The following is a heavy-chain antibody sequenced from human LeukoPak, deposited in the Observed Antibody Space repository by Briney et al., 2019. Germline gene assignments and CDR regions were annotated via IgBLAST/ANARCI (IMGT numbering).Heavy chain of an antibody. D-gene: IGHD7-27*01. CDR3: ARDPEANWAFFDY. J-gene: IGHJ4*02. CDR2: INPNGGGT. V-gene: IGHV1-46*01. Sequence: GASVKVSCKASGYTFTSYYIHWIRQAPGQGLEWMGVINPNGGGTTYAQRFQGRVTMNRDTSTSTVSMDLSSLTSEDTAVYYCARDPEANWAFFDYWGRGTGVTVSS. CDR1: GYTFTSYY.